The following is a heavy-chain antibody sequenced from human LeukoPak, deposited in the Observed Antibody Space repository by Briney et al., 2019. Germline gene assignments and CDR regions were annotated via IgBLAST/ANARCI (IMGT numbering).Heavy chain of an antibody. J-gene: IGHJ6*03. CDR1: GGSITMYY. Sequence: PSETLSLTCTVSGGSITMYYWTWLRQPPGKGLEWIGYVDHTGSTKFNPSLNGRVSISRDTSNNFFSLRLRSVTAADTAVYFCARGRVSSSTWYSTYYYFFYMDFWGKGTTVTVSS. V-gene: IGHV4-59*01. CDR3: ARGRVSSSTWYSTYYYFFYMDF. CDR2: VDHTGST. D-gene: IGHD4-11*01.